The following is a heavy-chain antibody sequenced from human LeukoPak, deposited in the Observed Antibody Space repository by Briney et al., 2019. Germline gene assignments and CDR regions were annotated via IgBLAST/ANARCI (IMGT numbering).Heavy chain of an antibody. V-gene: IGHV3-23*01. CDR2: INGDTT. CDR1: DFPLNNEA. Sequence: GGSLRLSCAASDFPLNNEAMTWSRQAPGKGLKWVSAINGDTTHYAGSVKGRFTISRDNSKNTLYLQLNSLGVEDTAVYFCAKCRRYSSGWCNWLDPWGQGTQVTVSS. J-gene: IGHJ5*02. D-gene: IGHD6-19*01. CDR3: AKCRRYSSGWCNWLDP.